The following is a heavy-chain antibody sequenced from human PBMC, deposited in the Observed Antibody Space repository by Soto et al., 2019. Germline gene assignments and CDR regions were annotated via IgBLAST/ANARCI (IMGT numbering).Heavy chain of an antibody. CDR1: GFSLSRYG. CDR3: ARDLHYWSLLIDP. J-gene: IGHJ5*02. Sequence: PGGSLRLSCTASGFSLSRYGLHWVRQAPGKGLQWVAGLWSNGIKTSYTDSVKGRFTISRDTSKNILYLQMNTLGAEDTAVYYCARDLHYWSLLIDPWAQGTLVTVSS. CDR2: LWSNGIKT. D-gene: IGHD2-8*02. V-gene: IGHV3-33*01.